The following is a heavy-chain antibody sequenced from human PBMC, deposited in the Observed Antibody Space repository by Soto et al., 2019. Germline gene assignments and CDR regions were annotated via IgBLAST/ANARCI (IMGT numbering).Heavy chain of an antibody. Sequence: QVQLQESGPGLVKPSQTLSLTCTVSGGSISSVDYYWSWIRQPPGQGLEWIGYIYYSGSTYYNPSLKSRSTISVDTSKNQFSLKLSSVTAADTAVYYCARGGGDSKDIDYWGQGTLVTVSS. V-gene: IGHV4-30-4*01. D-gene: IGHD6-13*01. CDR1: GGSISSVDYY. CDR3: ARGGGDSKDIDY. J-gene: IGHJ4*02. CDR2: IYYSGST.